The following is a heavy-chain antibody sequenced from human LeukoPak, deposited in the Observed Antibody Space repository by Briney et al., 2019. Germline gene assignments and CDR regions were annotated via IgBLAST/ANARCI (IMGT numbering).Heavy chain of an antibody. CDR3: ARDNGPTISYIDP. CDR2: IHKSGST. Sequence: PSETLSLTCTVSGGSISSNYWSWIRQPAGKGLEWIGRIHKSGSTDYNSSLKSRVTISIDKSKNQFSLKVNSLTAADTAVYYCARDNGPTISYIDPWGQGTLVTVSS. V-gene: IGHV4-4*07. CDR1: GGSISSNY. J-gene: IGHJ5*02. D-gene: IGHD2-8*01.